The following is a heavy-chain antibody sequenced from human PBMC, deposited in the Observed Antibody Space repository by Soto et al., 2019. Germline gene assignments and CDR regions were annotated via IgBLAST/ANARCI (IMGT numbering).Heavy chain of an antibody. Sequence: EVQLLESGGGLVQPGGSLRLSCAASGCNFNAYVMNWVRQAPGKGLEWVSIISFTGDSRYYADSVKDRFTISRDNSQNTLYLQMNSLRAEDTAVYYCAKKSCSSPGCPYGMDVWGQGTTVTVS. CDR3: AKKSCSSPGCPYGMDV. CDR1: GCNFNAYV. CDR2: ISFTGDSR. J-gene: IGHJ6*02. D-gene: IGHD2-2*01. V-gene: IGHV3-23*01.